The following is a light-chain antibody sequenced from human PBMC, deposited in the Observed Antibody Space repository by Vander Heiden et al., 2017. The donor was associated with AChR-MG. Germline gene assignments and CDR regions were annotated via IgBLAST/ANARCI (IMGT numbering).Light chain of an antibody. CDR2: GKN. CDR1: SLRSYY. V-gene: IGLV3-19*01. J-gene: IGLJ1*01. CDR3: NSRDTSGNHHV. Sequence: SSELTQDPAVSAALGQTVRITCQGDSLRSYYASWYRQKPGQAPVLVFYGKNNRPSGIPDRFSGSNSENTASLTISGAQAEDEADYYCNSRDTSGNHHVFGPGTKVTVL.